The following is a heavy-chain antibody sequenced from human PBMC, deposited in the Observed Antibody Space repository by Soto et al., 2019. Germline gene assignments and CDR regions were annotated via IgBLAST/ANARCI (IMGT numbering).Heavy chain of an antibody. CDR3: AKGSSSPSFDP. Sequence: QVQLVQSGAEVRKPGSSVKVSCKISGGTFTNYVISWLRQAPGQGLEWMGGLIPIFGAANLAQKFQGRVTITADESTSTVNMELSSLTSGATAVYCTAKGSSSPSFDPCGQGTLVTVSS. CDR1: GGTFTNYV. J-gene: IGHJ5*02. D-gene: IGHD6-6*01. CDR2: LIPIFGAA. V-gene: IGHV1-69*01.